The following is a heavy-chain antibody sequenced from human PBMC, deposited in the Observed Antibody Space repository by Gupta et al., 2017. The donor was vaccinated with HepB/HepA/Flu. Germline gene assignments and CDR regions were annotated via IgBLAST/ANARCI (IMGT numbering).Heavy chain of an antibody. Sequence: TGVKPTQTLTLTCTFSGFSLSTSGVGVGWIRQPPGKALEWLALIYWDDDKRYSPSLKSRLTITKDTSKNQVVLTMTNMDPVDTATYYCALYGAYYYGSGSYSSFDYWGQGTLVTVSS. V-gene: IGHV2-5*02. CDR1: GFSLSTSGVG. J-gene: IGHJ4*02. D-gene: IGHD3-10*01. CDR2: IYWDDDK. CDR3: ALYGAYYYGSGSYSSFDY.